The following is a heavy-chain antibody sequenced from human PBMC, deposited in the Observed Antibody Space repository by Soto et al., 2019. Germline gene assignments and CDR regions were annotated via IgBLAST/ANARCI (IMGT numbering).Heavy chain of an antibody. CDR1: GFTFSSYS. D-gene: IGHD3-22*01. CDR3: ASSDIHNYHDSSGPPGY. Sequence: GSLRLSCAASGFTFSSYSMNWVRQAPGKGLEWVSYISSSSSTIYYADSVKGRFTISRDNAKNTLYLQMNSLRDEDTAVYYCASSDIHNYHDSSGPPGYWGQGPLGTVSS. V-gene: IGHV3-48*02. CDR2: ISSSSSTI. J-gene: IGHJ4*02.